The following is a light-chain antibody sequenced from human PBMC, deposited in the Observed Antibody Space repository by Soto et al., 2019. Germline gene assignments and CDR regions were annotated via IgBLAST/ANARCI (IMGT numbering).Light chain of an antibody. J-gene: IGKJ4*01. Sequence: EIVMTQSPATLSVSPGEGVTLSCRASQSVHSDLAWYQQKPGQAPRLLIYDASTRATGIPARFSGSGSGTEFTLTISSLQSEDVAVYYCQQYTNWPPLTFGGGTKVEI. CDR2: DAS. CDR1: QSVHSD. CDR3: QQYTNWPPLT. V-gene: IGKV3-15*01.